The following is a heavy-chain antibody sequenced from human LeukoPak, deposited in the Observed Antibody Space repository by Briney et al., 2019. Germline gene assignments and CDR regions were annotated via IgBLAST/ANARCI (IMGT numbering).Heavy chain of an antibody. CDR1: GYIFSSYG. J-gene: IGHJ6*03. Sequence: ASVKVSCKTSGYIFSSYGISWVRQAPGQGLEWMGWSSANNGNTNYAQKLQGRVTMTKDTSTNTAYMELSSLRSEDTAVYYCAKNEVASDYDFLNYYMDVWGNGTTVTVSS. D-gene: IGHD5-12*01. V-gene: IGHV1-18*01. CDR3: AKNEVASDYDFLNYYMDV. CDR2: SSANNGNT.